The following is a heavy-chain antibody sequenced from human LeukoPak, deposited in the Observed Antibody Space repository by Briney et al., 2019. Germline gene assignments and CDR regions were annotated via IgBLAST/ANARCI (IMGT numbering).Heavy chain of an antibody. Sequence: SETLSLTCAVYGGSFSGYYWSWIRQPPGKGLEWIGEINHSGSTNYNPSLKSRVTISVDTSKNQFSLKLSSVTAADTAVYYCAREFYYYDSSGPYYFDYWGQGTLVTVSS. D-gene: IGHD3-22*01. J-gene: IGHJ4*02. CDR2: INHSGST. V-gene: IGHV4-34*01. CDR3: AREFYYYDSSGPYYFDY. CDR1: GGSFSGYY.